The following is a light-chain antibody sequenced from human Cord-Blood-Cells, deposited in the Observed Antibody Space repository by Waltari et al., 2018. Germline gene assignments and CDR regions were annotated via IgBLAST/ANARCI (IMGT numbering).Light chain of an antibody. CDR2: GDS. CDR1: NIGSKS. Sequence: SYVLTQPPSVSVAPGQTARLTCGGNNIGSKSVHWYQQKPGQAPVLVVYGDSDRPSGIPERFSGSNSGNTATLTISRVEAGDEADYYCQVWDSSSDHVVFGGGTKLTVL. V-gene: IGLV3-21*02. J-gene: IGLJ2*01. CDR3: QVWDSSSDHVV.